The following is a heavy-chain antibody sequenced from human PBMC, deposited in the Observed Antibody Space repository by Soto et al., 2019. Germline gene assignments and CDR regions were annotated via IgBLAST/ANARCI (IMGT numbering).Heavy chain of an antibody. CDR2: INHSGST. J-gene: IGHJ4*02. CDR1: GGSFSGYY. CDR3: ASSPYYYGSGSLDY. Sequence: PXETLSLTCAVYGGSFSGYYWSWIRQPPGKGLEWIGEINHSGSTNYNPSLKSRVTISVDTSKNQFSLKLSSVTAADTAVYYCASSPYYYGSGSLDYWGQGTLVTVSS. D-gene: IGHD3-10*01. V-gene: IGHV4-34*01.